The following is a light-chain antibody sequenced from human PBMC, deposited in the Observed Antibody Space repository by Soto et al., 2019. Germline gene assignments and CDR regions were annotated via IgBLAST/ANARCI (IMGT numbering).Light chain of an antibody. CDR1: QSVSNNY. CDR3: QLYGISPQ. J-gene: IGKJ5*01. CDR2: ASS. Sequence: EIVLTQSPGTLSLSPGERATLSCRASQSVSNNYLAWYQHKPGQAPRLLIYASSNRATGIPDRFSGSASGPDFTLTINRLEPEDFAVYYCQLYGISPQFGQGTRLEIK. V-gene: IGKV3-20*01.